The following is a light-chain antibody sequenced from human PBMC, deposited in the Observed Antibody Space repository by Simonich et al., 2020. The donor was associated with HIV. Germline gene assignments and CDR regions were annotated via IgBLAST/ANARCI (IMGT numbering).Light chain of an antibody. CDR2: EDN. Sequence: NFMLTQPHSVSESPGKTVTISCTRSSGSIASNFVQWYQQRPGSAPTTVIYEDNQRPSVVPDRFSGSIDSSSNSASLTISGLKTEDEADYYCQSYDSSIRVFGGGTKLTVL. CDR3: QSYDSSIRV. J-gene: IGLJ3*02. V-gene: IGLV6-57*03. CDR1: SGSIASNF.